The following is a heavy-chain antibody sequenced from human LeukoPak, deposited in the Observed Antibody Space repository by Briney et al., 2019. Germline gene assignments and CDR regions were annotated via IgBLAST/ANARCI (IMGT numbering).Heavy chain of an antibody. CDR1: GFTFSSYD. CDR3: ARDGRLNDYYYXMDV. Sequence: GGSLRLSCAASGFTFSSYDMHWVRQATGKGLEWVSAIGTAGDTYYPGSVKGRFTISRENAKNSLYLQMNSLRAGDTAVYYCARDGRLNDYYYXMDVWXQXXTVXXSS. V-gene: IGHV3-13*01. J-gene: IGHJ6*02. D-gene: IGHD6-25*01. CDR2: IGTAGDT.